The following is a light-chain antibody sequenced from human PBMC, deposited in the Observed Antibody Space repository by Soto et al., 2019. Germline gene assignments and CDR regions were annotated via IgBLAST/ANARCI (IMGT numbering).Light chain of an antibody. CDR2: GAS. CDR3: QQYGSSRFT. CDR1: QSVSSSY. Sequence: EIVLTQSPGTLSLSPGERATLSCRASQSVSSSYLAWSQQKPGQAPRLPIYGASSRATGIPDRFGGSGSGTDFTLTITALDAEDFAVYYCQQYGSSRFTFGQGTRLEIK. V-gene: IGKV3-20*01. J-gene: IGKJ5*01.